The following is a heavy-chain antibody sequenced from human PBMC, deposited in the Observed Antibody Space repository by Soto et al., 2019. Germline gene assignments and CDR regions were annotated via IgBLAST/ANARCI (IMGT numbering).Heavy chain of an antibody. V-gene: IGHV3-11*01. D-gene: IGHD2-8*01. Sequence: LRLSCAASGFTFSDYYMSWIRQAPGKGLEWVSYISSSGSTIYYADSVKGRFTISRDNAKNSLYLQMNSLRAEDTAVYYCASGCTNGVCYSWYYYYGMDVWGQGTTVTVSS. CDR3: ASGCTNGVCYSWYYYYGMDV. CDR1: GFTFSDYY. J-gene: IGHJ6*02. CDR2: ISSSGSTI.